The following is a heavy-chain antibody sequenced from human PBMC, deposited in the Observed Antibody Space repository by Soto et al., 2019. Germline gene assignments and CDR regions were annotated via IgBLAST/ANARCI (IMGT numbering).Heavy chain of an antibody. J-gene: IGHJ3*02. D-gene: IGHD2-21*02. Sequence: GGSLRLSCAASGFTFSSYWMHWVRQAPGKGLVWVSRINSDGSSTCYGDSVKGRFTISRDNAKNTLYLQMNSLRAEDTAVYYCAIGGGNSAFDIWGQGTMVTVSS. CDR1: GFTFSSYW. V-gene: IGHV3-74*01. CDR2: INSDGSST. CDR3: AIGGGNSAFDI.